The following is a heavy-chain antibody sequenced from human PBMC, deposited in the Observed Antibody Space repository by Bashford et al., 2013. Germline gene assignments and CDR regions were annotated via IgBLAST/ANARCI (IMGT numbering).Heavy chain of an antibody. CDR1: NGSLSHYY. CDR2: IYSSGNV. J-gene: IGHJ4*02. V-gene: IGHV4-59*01. D-gene: IGHD3-16*01. Sequence: SETLSLTCTVSNGSLSHYYWSWIRQPPGKGLEWIGYIYSSGNVNYNPSLKSRVTMSLDLSKNQFSLTLSSVTAEDTAVYYCARGSPMITFGGGELYFFDYWGRGSWSPSPQ. CDR3: ARGSPMITFGGGELYFFDY.